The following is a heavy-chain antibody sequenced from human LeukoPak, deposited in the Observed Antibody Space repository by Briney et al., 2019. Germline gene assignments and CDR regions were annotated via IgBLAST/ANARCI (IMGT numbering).Heavy chain of an antibody. V-gene: IGHV3-48*03. CDR3: ARDFRTSYGFYY. Sequence: GGSLRLSCAASGFTFSSYEMNWVRQAPGKGLEWVSYITSSSTTIYYAASVKGRFTVSRDNAKNSLYLQMNSLRAEDTAVYYCARDFRTSYGFYYWGQGTLVTVSS. CDR1: GFTFSSYE. CDR2: ITSSSTTI. D-gene: IGHD5-18*01. J-gene: IGHJ4*02.